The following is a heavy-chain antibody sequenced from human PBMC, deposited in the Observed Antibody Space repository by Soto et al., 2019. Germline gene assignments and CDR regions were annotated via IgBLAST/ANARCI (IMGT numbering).Heavy chain of an antibody. V-gene: IGHV4-61*08. CDR1: GGSISSGGYY. CDR3: ARILRDSQGWYHHDF. D-gene: IGHD6-19*01. Sequence: PSETLSLTCTVSGGSISSGGYYWSWIRQRPRKGLEWIGYISNSGSTSYNPSLESRVTVSVDTAKNEFSLKLNSVTAADTATYYCARILRDSQGWYHHDFWGQGTLVTVSS. J-gene: IGHJ4*02. CDR2: ISNSGST.